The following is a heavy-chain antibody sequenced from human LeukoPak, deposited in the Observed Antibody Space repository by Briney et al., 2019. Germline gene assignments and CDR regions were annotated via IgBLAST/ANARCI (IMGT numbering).Heavy chain of an antibody. J-gene: IGHJ3*01. CDR1: RFIFSNYA. CDR2: INSGGYA. V-gene: IGHV3-23*01. Sequence: PGGSLRLSCAASRFIFSNYAMTWVRQAPGKGLEWVSSINSGGYASYADSVKGRFTISKDNSKSTLYLQMNSLTVEDTAVCYCARDPNGDYVGAFDFWGQGTMVTVSS. CDR3: ARDPNGDYVGAFDF. D-gene: IGHD4-17*01.